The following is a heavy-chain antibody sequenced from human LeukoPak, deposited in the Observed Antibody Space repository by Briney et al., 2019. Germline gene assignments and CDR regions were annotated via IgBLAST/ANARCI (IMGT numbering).Heavy chain of an antibody. J-gene: IGHJ4*02. CDR1: GFTFSSYA. V-gene: IGHV3-23*01. Sequence: GGSLRLSCAASGFTFSSYAMSWVRQAPGKGLEWVSAISGSGGSTYYADPVKGRFTISRDNSKNTLYLQMNSLRVEDTAVYYCAKHSGGSGWYYDSWGQGTLVTVSS. D-gene: IGHD6-19*01. CDR2: ISGSGGST. CDR3: AKHSGGSGWYYDS.